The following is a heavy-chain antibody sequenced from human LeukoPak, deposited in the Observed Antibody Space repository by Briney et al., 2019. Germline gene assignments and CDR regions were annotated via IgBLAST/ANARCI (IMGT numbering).Heavy chain of an antibody. D-gene: IGHD1-26*01. Sequence: GGSLRLSCAASGFTFSNSGMHWVRQAPGKGLEWVAVIWYDGSNKYYADSVKGRFTISRDNSKNTLYLQMNSLRAEDTAVYYCARPTYSGSYYWFDYWGQGTLVTVSS. CDR3: ARPTYSGSYYWFDY. CDR1: GFTFSNSG. CDR2: IWYDGSNK. J-gene: IGHJ4*02. V-gene: IGHV3-33*08.